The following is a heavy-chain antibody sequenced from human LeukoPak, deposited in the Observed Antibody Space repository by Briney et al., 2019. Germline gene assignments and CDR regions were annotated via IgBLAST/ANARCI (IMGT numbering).Heavy chain of an antibody. CDR1: GFTFSSYG. CDR2: IRYDGSNK. D-gene: IGHD1-26*01. V-gene: IGHV3-30*02. Sequence: GGSLRLSCAASGFTFSSYGMHWVRQAPGKVLEWVAFIRYDGSNKYYADSVKGRFTISRDNSKNTLYLQMNSLRAEDTAVYYCAKVGYSGSYSSAFDIWGQGTMVTVSS. J-gene: IGHJ3*02. CDR3: AKVGYSGSYSSAFDI.